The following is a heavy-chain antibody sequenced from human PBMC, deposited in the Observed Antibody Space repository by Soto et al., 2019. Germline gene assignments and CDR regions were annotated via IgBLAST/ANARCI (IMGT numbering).Heavy chain of an antibody. CDR2: ISAYNGNT. J-gene: IGHJ5*02. V-gene: IGHV1-18*01. D-gene: IGHD3-9*01. CDR3: ARGGGYYDILTGRWFDP. Sequence: GASVKVSCKASGYTFTSYGISWVRQAPGQGLEWMGWISAYNGNTNYAQKIQGRVTMTTDTSTSTAYMELRSLRSDDKAVFFWARGGGYYDILTGRWFDPWGQGTLVTVSS. CDR1: GYTFTSYG.